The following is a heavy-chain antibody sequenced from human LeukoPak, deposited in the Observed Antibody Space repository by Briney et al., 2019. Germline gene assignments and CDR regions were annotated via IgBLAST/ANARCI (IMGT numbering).Heavy chain of an antibody. CDR1: GGSFSDYY. V-gene: IGHV4-34*01. D-gene: IGHD5-18*01. Sequence: SETLSLTCAVYGGSFSDYYWSWIREPPGKGLEWIGEISPSVSTNYSPSLKSGVTMSVDTSKNQFSLKLSSVTAADTAVYFCARVGYRYAINDWSRTGLGAYPTKYHYHMDVWDKGTTVTVSS. J-gene: IGHJ6*03. CDR2: ISPSVST. CDR3: ARVGYRYAINDWSRTGLGAYPTKYHYHMDV.